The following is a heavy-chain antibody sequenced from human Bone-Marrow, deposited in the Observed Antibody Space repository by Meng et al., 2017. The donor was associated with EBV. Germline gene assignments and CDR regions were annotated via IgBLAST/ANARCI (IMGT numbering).Heavy chain of an antibody. D-gene: IGHD5-18*01. Sequence: QLHLQESDPGLVKPSGPLSLTCTVSGESITTYTSYWGWIRQPPGKGLEWIGTIYHSGTTYYNPSLQSRVTISVDTSKNQFSLKMNSVTAADTAVYYCARRAASWFDPWGQGALVTVSS. V-gene: IGHV4-39*01. J-gene: IGHJ5*02. CDR1: GESITTYTSY. CDR3: ARRAASWFDP. CDR2: IYHSGTT.